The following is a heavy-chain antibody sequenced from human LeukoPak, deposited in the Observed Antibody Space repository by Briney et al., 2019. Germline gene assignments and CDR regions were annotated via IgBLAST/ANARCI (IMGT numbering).Heavy chain of an antibody. Sequence: PGGSLRLSCAASGFTFSSYAMSWVRQPPGKGLEWIGEIYHSGSTNYNPSLKSRVTISVDKSKNQFSLKLSSVTAADTAVYYCARQTVTGVDYWGQGTLVTVSS. D-gene: IGHD1-20*01. V-gene: IGHV4-4*02. CDR2: IYHSGST. CDR1: GFTFSSYAM. CDR3: ARQTVTGVDY. J-gene: IGHJ4*02.